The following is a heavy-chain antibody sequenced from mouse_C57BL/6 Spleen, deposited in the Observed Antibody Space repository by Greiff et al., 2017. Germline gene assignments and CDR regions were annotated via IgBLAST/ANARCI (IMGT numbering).Heavy chain of an antibody. CDR1: GFTFTDYY. V-gene: IGHV7-3*01. Sequence: EVQVVESGGGLVQPGGSLSLSCAASGFTFTDYYMSWVRQPPGKALEWLGFIRNKANGYTTEYSASVKGRFTISRDNSQSILYLQMNALRAGDSATYYCARYKLGSAGYEDYWGQGTTLTVSS. D-gene: IGHD3-2*02. CDR3: ARYKLGSAGYEDY. CDR2: IRNKANGYTT. J-gene: IGHJ2*01.